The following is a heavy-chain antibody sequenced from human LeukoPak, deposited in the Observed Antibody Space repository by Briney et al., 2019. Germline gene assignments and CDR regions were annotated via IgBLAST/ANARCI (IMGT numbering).Heavy chain of an antibody. Sequence: GASVKVSCKASGGTFNNYAISWVRQAPGQGLEWLGIINPSGGSTSYAQKFQGRVTMTRDTSTSTVYMELSSLRSEDTAVYYCARDSTYYSGDYWGQGTLVTVSS. J-gene: IGHJ4*02. CDR2: INPSGGST. D-gene: IGHD3-22*01. CDR3: ARDSTYYSGDY. CDR1: GGTFNNYA. V-gene: IGHV1-46*02.